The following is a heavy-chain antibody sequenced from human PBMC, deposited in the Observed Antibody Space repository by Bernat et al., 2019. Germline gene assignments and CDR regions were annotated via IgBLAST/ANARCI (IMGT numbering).Heavy chain of an antibody. Sequence: EVQLVETGGGLIQPGGSLRLSCAASGFTVSSNYMSWVRQAPGKGLEWVSVMYSGGSTYYADSVKGRFTISRVNTKNTQSMQMKCLRAKDTAVYYWAGCRVVGGGWVGWYFDHWGRGTLVTVSS. CDR3: AGCRVVGGGWVGWYFDH. CDR1: GFTVSSNY. J-gene: IGHJ2*01. V-gene: IGHV3-53*02. CDR2: MYSGGST. D-gene: IGHD2-15*01.